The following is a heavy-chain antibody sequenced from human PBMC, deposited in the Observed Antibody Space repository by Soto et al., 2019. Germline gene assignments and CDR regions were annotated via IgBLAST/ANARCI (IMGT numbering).Heavy chain of an antibody. CDR3: ARIAAPGYYGMDV. D-gene: IGHD6-13*01. V-gene: IGHV4-39*01. Sequence: SETLSLTCTVSGGSISSSSYYWGWIRQPPGKGLEWIGSIYYSGSTYYNPSLKSRVTISVDTSKNQFSLELSSVTAADTAVYYCARIAAPGYYGMDVWGQGTTVTVSS. CDR1: GGSISSSSYY. CDR2: IYYSGST. J-gene: IGHJ6*02.